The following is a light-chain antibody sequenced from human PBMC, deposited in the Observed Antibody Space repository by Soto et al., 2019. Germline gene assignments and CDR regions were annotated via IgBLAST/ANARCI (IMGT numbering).Light chain of an antibody. J-gene: IGKJ1*01. Sequence: EIVMTQSPATLSVSPGDRATLSCRASQSVSSNLAWYQQRPGQAPRLLIYGASTRATGIPARFSGRGSGTEXXXXXXSLQSEDFAVYYCQQYKDWPPTFGQGNKVDIK. V-gene: IGKV3-15*01. CDR1: QSVSSN. CDR2: GAS. CDR3: QQYKDWPPT.